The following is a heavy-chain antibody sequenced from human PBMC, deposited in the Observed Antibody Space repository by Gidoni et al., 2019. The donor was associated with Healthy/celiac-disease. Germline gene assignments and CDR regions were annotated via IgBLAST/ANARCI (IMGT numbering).Heavy chain of an antibody. CDR3: ARGPEGSTSWHPAPALQWFDP. D-gene: IGHD2-2*01. V-gene: IGHV1-18*04. CDR1: GYTFTSYG. J-gene: IGHJ5*02. Sequence: QVQLVQSGAEVKKPGASVKVSCKASGYTFTSYGIRWVRQAPGQGLAWMGWISAYNGNTNYAQKLQGRVTMTTDTSTSTAYMELRSLRSDDTAVYYCARGPEGSTSWHPAPALQWFDPWGQGTLVTVSS. CDR2: ISAYNGNT.